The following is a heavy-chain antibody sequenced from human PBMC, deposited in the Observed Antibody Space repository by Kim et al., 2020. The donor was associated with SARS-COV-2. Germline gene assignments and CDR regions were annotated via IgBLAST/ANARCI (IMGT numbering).Heavy chain of an antibody. CDR1: GFTFGDYA. D-gene: IGHD2-2*01. CDR2: IRSKAYGGTT. V-gene: IGHV3-49*04. CDR3: TRGVVVPSATSLWSFGPTQSYFDY. Sequence: GGSLRLSCTASGFTFGDYAMSWVRQAPGKGLEWVGFIRSKAYGGTTEYAASVKGRFTISRDDSKSIAYLQMNSLKTEDTAVYYCTRGVVVPSATSLWSFGPTQSYFDYWGQGTLVTVSS. J-gene: IGHJ4*02.